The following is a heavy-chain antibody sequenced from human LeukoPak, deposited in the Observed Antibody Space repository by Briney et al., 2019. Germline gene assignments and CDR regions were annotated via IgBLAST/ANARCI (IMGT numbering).Heavy chain of an antibody. CDR3: ARDARVWSGYYRNYYYYGMDV. Sequence: SETLSLTCTVSGGSISSSSYYWSWIRQPPGKGLEWIGEINHSGSTNYNPSLKSRVTISVDTSKNQFSLKLSSVTAADTAVYYCARDARVWSGYYRNYYYYGMDVWGQGTTVTVSS. CDR1: GGSISSSSYY. V-gene: IGHV4-39*07. D-gene: IGHD3-3*01. J-gene: IGHJ6*02. CDR2: INHSGST.